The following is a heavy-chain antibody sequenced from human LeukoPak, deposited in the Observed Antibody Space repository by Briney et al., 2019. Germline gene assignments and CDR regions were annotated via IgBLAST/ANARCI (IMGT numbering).Heavy chain of an antibody. Sequence: SETLSLTCTVSGGSISSSDYYWGWIRQPPGKGLEWIGSIYYSGNTYDNPSLKSQVTISVDTSKNQFSLKLRSVTAADTAVYYCARGTGSLFYWGHGILVTVSS. J-gene: IGHJ4*01. CDR3: ARGTGSLFY. CDR2: IYYSGNT. D-gene: IGHD1-1*01. V-gene: IGHV4-39*01. CDR1: GGSISSSDYY.